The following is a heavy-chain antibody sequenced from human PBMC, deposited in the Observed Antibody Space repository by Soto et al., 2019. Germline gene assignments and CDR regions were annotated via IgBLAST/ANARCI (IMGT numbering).Heavy chain of an antibody. V-gene: IGHV4-61*01. CDR1: GGSVSSGSYY. D-gene: IGHD3-16*02. CDR3: ARSNQDYDDVWGSYRLFDY. CDR2: IYYSGST. J-gene: IGHJ4*02. Sequence: PSETLSLTCTVSGGSVSSGSYYWSWIRQPPGKGLEWIGYIYYSGSTDYNPSLKSRVTISVDTSKNQFSLKLSSVTAADTAVYYCARSNQDYDDVWGSYRLFDYWGQGTLVTVSS.